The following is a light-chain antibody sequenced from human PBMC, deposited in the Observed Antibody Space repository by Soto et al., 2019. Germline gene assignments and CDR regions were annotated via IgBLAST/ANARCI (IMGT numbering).Light chain of an antibody. CDR3: AAWDDSLSVNV. J-gene: IGLJ6*01. Sequence: QSVLTQPPSASGTPGQRVTISCSGSSSNIGSNYVYWYQQLPGTAPKLLIYRNNQRPSGVPDRFSGSKSGTSASLAISGLRSEDEADYYCAAWDDSLSVNVFGSGTQLTV. CDR1: SSNIGSNY. CDR2: RNN. V-gene: IGLV1-47*01.